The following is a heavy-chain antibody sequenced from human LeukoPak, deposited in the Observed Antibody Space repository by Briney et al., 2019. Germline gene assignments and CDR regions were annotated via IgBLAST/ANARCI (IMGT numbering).Heavy chain of an antibody. CDR1: GFTISSNY. CDR2: IRYDGSNK. Sequence: GGSLRLSCAASGFTISSNYMNWVRQAPGKGLEWVTVIRYDGSNKHYADSVKGRFIISRDNSKNTLYLQMNSLRAEDTAVYYCAKDTVKVTTIRRVPHYMDVWGKGTTVTISS. D-gene: IGHD5-12*01. CDR3: AKDTVKVTTIRRVPHYMDV. J-gene: IGHJ6*03. V-gene: IGHV3-30*02.